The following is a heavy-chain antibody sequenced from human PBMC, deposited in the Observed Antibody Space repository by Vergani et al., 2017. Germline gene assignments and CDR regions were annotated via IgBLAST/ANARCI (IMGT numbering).Heavy chain of an antibody. CDR3: ARVPSYYYGSGSYYYSHYFDY. V-gene: IGHV4-31*03. CDR1: GAYVGSGGYY. CDR2: LYYSGST. Sequence: QVQLQESGPGLVKASQTLSLTCSVSGAYVGSGGYYWSWIRQHPGKGLEWIGFLYYSGSTYYNPSLKSRVTISVDTSKNHFSLKLSSVTAADTAVYYCARVPSYYYGSGSYYYSHYFDYWGQGTLVTVSS. J-gene: IGHJ4*02. D-gene: IGHD3-10*01.